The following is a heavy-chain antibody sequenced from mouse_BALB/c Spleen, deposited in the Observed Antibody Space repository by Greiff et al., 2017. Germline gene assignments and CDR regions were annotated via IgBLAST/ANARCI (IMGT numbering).Heavy chain of an antibody. D-gene: IGHD2-14*01. CDR2: IWAGGST. V-gene: IGHV2-9*02. J-gene: IGHJ2*01. CDR1: GFSLTSYG. CDR3: ARDKGVRRTPFDY. Sequence: QVQLKESGPGLVAPSQSLSITCTVSGFSLTSYGVHWVRQPPGKGLEWLGVIWAGGSTNYNSALMSRLSISKDNSKSQVFLKMNSLQTDDTAMYYCARDKGVRRTPFDYWGQGTTLTVSS.